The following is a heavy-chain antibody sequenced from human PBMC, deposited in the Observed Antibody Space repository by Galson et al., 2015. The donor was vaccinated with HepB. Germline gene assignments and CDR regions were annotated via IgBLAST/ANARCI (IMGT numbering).Heavy chain of an antibody. CDR1: DSPSVTMA. V-gene: IGHV3-33*01. Sequence: SLRLPVQRLDSPSVTMACTGSARLQARGWSGRHLYGDGGNKYYADSVKGRFTISRDNSKNTLYLQMNSLRAADTAVYYCARDPLGLWFGGIFDYWGQGTLVTVSS. D-gene: IGHD3-10*01. CDR3: ARDPLGLWFGGIFDY. CDR2: YGDGGNK. J-gene: IGHJ4*02.